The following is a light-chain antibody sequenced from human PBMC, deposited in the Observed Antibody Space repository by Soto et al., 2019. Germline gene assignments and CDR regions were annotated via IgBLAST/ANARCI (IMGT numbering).Light chain of an antibody. CDR1: QSISSY. V-gene: IGKV1-39*01. CDR2: AAS. CDR3: QQSYSTPQT. J-gene: IGKJ1*01. Sequence: DIQMTQSPSSLSASVGDRVTITCRASQSISSYLNWYQQKPGEAPKLLIYAASSLQSGVPSRFSGSGSGTDFTLTISSLQPEDFATYYCQQSYSTPQTFGQGTKVDIK.